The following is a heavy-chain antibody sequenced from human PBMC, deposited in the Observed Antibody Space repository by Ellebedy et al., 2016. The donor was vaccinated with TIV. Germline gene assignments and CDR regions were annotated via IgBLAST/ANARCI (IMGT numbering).Heavy chain of an antibody. CDR2: VGVSGDST. Sequence: GESLKISCAASGFTFSSYAMSWVRQAPGKGLEWVSGVGVSGDSTYYGDSVKGRFTISRDNSKNTLYLQMNSLRAEDTAIYYCARGKSGTYIHHAFDYWGQGTLVTVSS. J-gene: IGHJ4*02. V-gene: IGHV3-23*01. D-gene: IGHD1-14*01. CDR1: GFTFSSYA. CDR3: ARGKSGTYIHHAFDY.